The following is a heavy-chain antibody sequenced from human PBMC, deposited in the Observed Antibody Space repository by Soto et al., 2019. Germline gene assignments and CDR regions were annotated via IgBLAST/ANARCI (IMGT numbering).Heavy chain of an antibody. V-gene: IGHV4-61*01. D-gene: IGHD3-22*01. CDR2: IYYSGST. CDR1: GGSVSSGSYY. CDR3: ASLFDYYDTTYYFDY. J-gene: IGHJ4*02. Sequence: ETLSLTCTVSGGSVSSGSYYWSWIRQPPGKGLEWIGYIYYSGSTNYNPSLKSRVTISVDTSKNQFSLKLSSVTAADTAVYYCASLFDYYDTTYYFDYWGQGTLVTVSS.